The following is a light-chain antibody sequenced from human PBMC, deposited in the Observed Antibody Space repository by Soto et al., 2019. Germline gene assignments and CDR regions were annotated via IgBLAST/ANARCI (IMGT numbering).Light chain of an antibody. Sequence: EIVMTQSPATLSVSPGERATLSCRASQSVSSNLAWYQQKPGQAPRLLIYGASTRATGIPARFSGSGSGTEFTLTISILQSEDFAVYYCQQYNNWYTFGQGTKLEMK. CDR1: QSVSSN. CDR3: QQYNNWYT. J-gene: IGKJ2*01. V-gene: IGKV3-15*01. CDR2: GAS.